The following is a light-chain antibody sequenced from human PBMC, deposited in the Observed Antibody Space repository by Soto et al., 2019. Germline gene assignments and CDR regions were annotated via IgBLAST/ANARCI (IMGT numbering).Light chain of an antibody. V-gene: IGKV1-5*01. CDR1: QSISSW. CDR3: QQYSNYPMYT. J-gene: IGKJ2*01. CDR2: DAS. Sequence: DILMTQFPSTLSASVGDRVTITCRASQSISSWLAWYQQKPGKAPKVLIYDASTLQGGVPSRFSGSGSGTEFTLTINSLQPDDFATYYCQQYSNYPMYTFGQGTKVDIK.